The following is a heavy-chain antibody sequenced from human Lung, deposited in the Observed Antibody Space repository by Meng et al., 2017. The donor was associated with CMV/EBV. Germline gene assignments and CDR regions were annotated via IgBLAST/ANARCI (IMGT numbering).Heavy chain of an antibody. V-gene: IGHV1-2*02. Sequence: AXVXVSXXASGYTFTDYRMHWVRQAPGQGLEWMGWISPNNGATNYAQKFQGRVTMTRDTSINTAYMELNRLTYDDTAVYYCASKMYYDFWSAYRGTEGVDPFNIWGQGXLVTVSS. D-gene: IGHD3-3*01. CDR3: ASKMYYDFWSAYRGTEGVDPFNI. J-gene: IGHJ3*02. CDR2: ISPNNGAT. CDR1: GYTFTDYR.